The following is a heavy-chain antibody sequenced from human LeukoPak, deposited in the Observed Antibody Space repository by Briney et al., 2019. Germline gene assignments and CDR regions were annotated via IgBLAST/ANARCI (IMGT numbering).Heavy chain of an antibody. D-gene: IGHD1-26*01. V-gene: IGHV4-4*07. CDR3: ASAPSSSYYYYGMDV. CDR1: GGSISSYY. J-gene: IGHJ6*02. Sequence: SETLSLTCTVSGGSISSYYWSWIRQPAGKGLEWIGRIYTSGSTNYNPSLKCRVTMSVDTSKNQFSLKLSSVTAADTAVYYCASAPSSSYYYYGMDVWGQGTTVTVSS. CDR2: IYTSGST.